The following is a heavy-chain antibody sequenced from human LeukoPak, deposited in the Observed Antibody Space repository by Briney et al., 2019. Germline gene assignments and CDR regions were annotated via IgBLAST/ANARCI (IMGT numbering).Heavy chain of an antibody. V-gene: IGHV3-30*02. CDR2: IRKDGTKK. CDR3: AKVDIS. D-gene: IGHD3-3*02. Sequence: GGSLRLSCAASGFSFKDYNMHWVRQAPGKGLEWVAFIRKDGTKKYYAESVKGRFTISKDNSKNTLYLQMNSLRTEDTAVYYCAKVDISWGQGTLVTVYS. CDR1: GFSFKDYN. J-gene: IGHJ4*02.